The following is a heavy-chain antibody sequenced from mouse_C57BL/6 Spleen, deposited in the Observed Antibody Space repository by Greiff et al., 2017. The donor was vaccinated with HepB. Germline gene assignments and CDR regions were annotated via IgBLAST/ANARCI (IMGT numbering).Heavy chain of an antibody. J-gene: IGHJ3*01. V-gene: IGHV14-4*01. Sequence: EVQLQQSGAELVRPGASVKLSCTASGFNIKDDYMHWVKQRPEQGLEWIGWIDPENGDTEYASKFQGKATITADTSSNTAYLQLSSLPSEDTAVYYCTTSGYDYDRFAYWGQGTLVTVSA. CDR2: IDPENGDT. D-gene: IGHD2-4*01. CDR1: GFNIKDDY. CDR3: TTSGYDYDRFAY.